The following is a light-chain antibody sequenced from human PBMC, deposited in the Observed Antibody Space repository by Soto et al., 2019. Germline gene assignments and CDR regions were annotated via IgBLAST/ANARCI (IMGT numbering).Light chain of an antibody. Sequence: QSVLTQPASVSGSPGQSLTISCTGTSRDIGFYNYVSWYQQYPGTAPKLIISDVSNRPSGVSGRFSGSKSGNTASLTISGLLPEDGADYYCSSYTTRSTYDFGSGTKVTVL. J-gene: IGLJ1*01. CDR1: SRDIGFYNY. CDR3: SSYTTRSTYD. V-gene: IGLV2-14*03. CDR2: DVS.